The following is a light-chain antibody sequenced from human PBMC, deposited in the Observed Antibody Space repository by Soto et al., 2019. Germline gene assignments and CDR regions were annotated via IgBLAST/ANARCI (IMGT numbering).Light chain of an antibody. J-gene: IGKJ4*01. CDR2: AAS. CDR1: QSISNY. CDR3: HQSYNTPLT. Sequence: DIQMTQSPSSLSASVGDRVTITCRASQSISNYLNWYQQKPGKAPKLLIYAASSLQSGVPSRFSGSGSGTEFTLTISSLQPEDFATYYCHQSYNTPLTCGGGTKLEIK. V-gene: IGKV1-39*01.